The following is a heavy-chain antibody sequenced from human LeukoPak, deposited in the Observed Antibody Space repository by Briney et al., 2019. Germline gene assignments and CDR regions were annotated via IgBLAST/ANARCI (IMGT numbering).Heavy chain of an antibody. J-gene: IGHJ6*02. CDR1: GGTFSSYA. V-gene: IGHV1-69*04. Sequence: SVKVSCKGSGGTFSSYAISWVRQAPGQGLEWMGRVIPILGIANYEQKSQGRVTITADKSTSTADKELSSLRSEDTAVYYCASRIVVVPAAITPNYYYYYGMDVWGQGTTVTVSS. CDR3: ASRIVVVPAAITPNYYYYYGMDV. CDR2: VIPILGIA. D-gene: IGHD2-2*02.